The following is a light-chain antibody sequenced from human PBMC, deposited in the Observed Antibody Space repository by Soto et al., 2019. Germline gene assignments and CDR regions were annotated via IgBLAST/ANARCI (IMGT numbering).Light chain of an antibody. V-gene: IGLV2-14*01. CDR1: SSDVGGYNY. CDR2: EVS. J-gene: IGLJ1*01. CDR3: SSYTSSSTLGGV. Sequence: QSVLTQPASVSGSPGQSITISCTGTSSDVGGYNYVSWYQQHPGKAPKLMIPEVSNRPSGVSNRFSGSKSGNTASLTISGLQAEDEADYYCSSYTSSSTLGGVFGTGTKLTVL.